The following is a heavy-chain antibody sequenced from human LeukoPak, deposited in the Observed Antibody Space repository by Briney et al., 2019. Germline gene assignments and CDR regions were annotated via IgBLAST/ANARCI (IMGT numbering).Heavy chain of an antibody. CDR2: INSDGSST. CDR3: ARRYYDSSGYWPPFDY. Sequence: GGSLRLSCAASGFTFSSYWMHWVRQAPGKGLVWVSRINSDGSSTSYADSVKGRFTISRGNAKNTLYLQMNSLRAEDTAVYYCARRYYDSSGYWPPFDYWGQGTLVTVSS. J-gene: IGHJ4*02. V-gene: IGHV3-74*01. CDR1: GFTFSSYW. D-gene: IGHD3-22*01.